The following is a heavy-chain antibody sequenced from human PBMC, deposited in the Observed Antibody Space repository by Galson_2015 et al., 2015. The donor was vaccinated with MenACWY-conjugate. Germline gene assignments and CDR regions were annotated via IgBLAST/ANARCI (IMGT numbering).Heavy chain of an antibody. D-gene: IGHD2-2*01. CDR3: ASLPQGYCSSTNCLGWFDP. CDR1: GGSVSSGQYY. Sequence: SETLSLTCTVSGGSVSSGQYYWSWIRQPPGKDLEWIGYIHSSGYTKYTPSLRSRVTISLDTSKNQFSLMLSSVTAADTAVYYCASLPQGYCSSTNCLGWFDPWGQGTLVTVSS. J-gene: IGHJ5*02. V-gene: IGHV4-61*01. CDR2: IHSSGYT.